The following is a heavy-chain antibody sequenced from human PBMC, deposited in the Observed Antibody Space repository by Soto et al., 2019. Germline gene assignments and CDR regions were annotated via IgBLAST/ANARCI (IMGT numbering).Heavy chain of an antibody. CDR3: AKAVTIFGVVTEYYYYGMDV. D-gene: IGHD3-3*01. CDR1: GFTFSSYG. V-gene: IGHV3-30*18. J-gene: IGHJ6*02. Sequence: GGSLRLSCAASGFTFSSYGMHWVRQAPGKGLEWVAVISYDGSNKYYADSVKGRFTISRDNSKNTLYLQMNSLRAEDTAVYYCAKAVTIFGVVTEYYYYGMDVWGQGTTVTVSS. CDR2: ISYDGSNK.